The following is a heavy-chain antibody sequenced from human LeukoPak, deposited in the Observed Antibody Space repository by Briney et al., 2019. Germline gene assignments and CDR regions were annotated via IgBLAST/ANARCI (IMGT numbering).Heavy chain of an antibody. Sequence: GGSLRLSCEPSGEIFSGHAMHWVRQAPGKGLEWVALISYDGSRMYFAESVKGRFTISRDNSKSTLYLQMNSLRTEDTAVYYCARELGHYGLDSWGQGTLVTVSS. CDR1: GEIFSGHA. V-gene: IGHV3-30*04. CDR3: ARELGHYGLDS. D-gene: IGHD3-10*01. J-gene: IGHJ4*02. CDR2: ISYDGSRM.